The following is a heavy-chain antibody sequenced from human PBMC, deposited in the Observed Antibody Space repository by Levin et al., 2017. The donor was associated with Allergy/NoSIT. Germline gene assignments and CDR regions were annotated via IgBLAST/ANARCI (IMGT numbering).Heavy chain of an antibody. D-gene: IGHD3-22*01. CDR2: ISYDGSNK. J-gene: IGHJ4*02. V-gene: IGHV3-30*18. Sequence: LSLTCAASGFTFSSYGMHWVRQAPGKGLEWVAVISYDGSNKYYADSVKGRFTISRDNSKNTLYLQMNSLRAEDTAVYYCAKDRFYYYDSSGLVDYWGQGTLVTVSS. CDR1: GFTFSSYG. CDR3: AKDRFYYYDSSGLVDY.